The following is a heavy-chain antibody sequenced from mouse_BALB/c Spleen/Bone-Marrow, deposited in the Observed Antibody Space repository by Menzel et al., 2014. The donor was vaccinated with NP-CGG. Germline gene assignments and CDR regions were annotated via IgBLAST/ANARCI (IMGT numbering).Heavy chain of an antibody. J-gene: IGHJ4*01. D-gene: IGHD2-14*01. CDR1: GFTFSDYY. Sequence: EVILVESGGCLVKPGGSLKLSCAASGFTFSDYYMYWVRQTPDRRLEWVATISDGGDYTDYPDNVKGRFTISRDNAKNTLYLQMSSLKSEDTAMYYCARTYRPYALDYWGQGTTIDISS. CDR2: ISDGGDYT. CDR3: ARTYRPYALDY. V-gene: IGHV5-4*02.